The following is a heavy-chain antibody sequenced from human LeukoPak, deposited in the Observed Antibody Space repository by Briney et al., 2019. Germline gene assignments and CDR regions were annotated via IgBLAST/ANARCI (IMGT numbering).Heavy chain of an antibody. CDR2: ISPSSHDI. V-gene: IGHV3-11*01. CDR3: STDPRLLTY. Sequence: KTGGSLRLSCVVSGFSFSDSYMTWLRQTPGKGLESLAYISPSSHDIYYADSVKGRFTISRDNARTSLYLQVNSLGPDDTALYYFSTDPRLLTYWGHGTLVTVSS. D-gene: IGHD2-8*01. CDR1: GFSFSDSY. J-gene: IGHJ4*01.